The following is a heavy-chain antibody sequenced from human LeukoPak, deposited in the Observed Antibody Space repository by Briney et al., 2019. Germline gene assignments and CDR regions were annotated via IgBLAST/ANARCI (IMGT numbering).Heavy chain of an antibody. Sequence: PSETLSLTCTVSGDSINNFYWNWIRQSAGKGLEWIGRIYASGATHYNPSLKSRVTMSVDTSKTQFSLKLTSVTAADTAVYYCARDRPGILTGYYNYWGQGTLVTVSS. D-gene: IGHD3-9*01. CDR3: ARDRPGILTGYYNY. J-gene: IGHJ4*02. CDR1: GDSINNFY. V-gene: IGHV4-4*07. CDR2: IYASGAT.